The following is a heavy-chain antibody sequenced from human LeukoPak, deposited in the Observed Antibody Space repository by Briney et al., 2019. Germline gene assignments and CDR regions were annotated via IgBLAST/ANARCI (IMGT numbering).Heavy chain of an antibody. Sequence: PSETLSLTCTVSGGSISSSSYYWGWIRQPPGKGLEWIGSIYYSGSTYYNPSLKSRVTISVDTSKNQFSLKLSSVTAADTAVYYCARDPRRGIDYWGQGTLVTVST. CDR1: GGSISSSSYY. CDR3: ARDPRRGIDY. J-gene: IGHJ4*02. V-gene: IGHV4-39*07. D-gene: IGHD6-13*01. CDR2: IYYSGST.